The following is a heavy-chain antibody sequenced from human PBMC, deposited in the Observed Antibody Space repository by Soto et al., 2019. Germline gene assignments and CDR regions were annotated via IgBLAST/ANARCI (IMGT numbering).Heavy chain of an antibody. Sequence: GESLKISCKGSGYSFTSYWIGWVRQIPWKGLEWMGIIYPGDSDTRYSPSFQGQVTISADKSISTAYLQWSSLKASDTAMYYCASTLHYGSGSSQFDPWGQGTLVTVSS. CDR1: GYSFTSYW. D-gene: IGHD3-10*01. V-gene: IGHV5-51*01. CDR3: ASTLHYGSGSSQFDP. CDR2: IYPGDSDT. J-gene: IGHJ5*02.